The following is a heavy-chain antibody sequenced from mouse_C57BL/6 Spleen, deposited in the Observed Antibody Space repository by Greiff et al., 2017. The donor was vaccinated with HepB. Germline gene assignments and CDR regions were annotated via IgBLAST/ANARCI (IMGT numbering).Heavy chain of an antibody. CDR2: IDPNSGGT. CDR3: ARIYYGIGGDY. J-gene: IGHJ2*01. CDR1: GYTFPSYS. D-gene: IGHD2-1*01. V-gene: IGHV1-72*01. Sequence: VQLQQPGAELVKPGASVKLSCKASGYTFPSYSMHWMKQRPGRCLEWIGRIDPNSGGTKYNEKFKSKATLTVDKPSSTAYMQLSSLTSEDSAVYYCARIYYGIGGDYWGQGTTLTVSS.